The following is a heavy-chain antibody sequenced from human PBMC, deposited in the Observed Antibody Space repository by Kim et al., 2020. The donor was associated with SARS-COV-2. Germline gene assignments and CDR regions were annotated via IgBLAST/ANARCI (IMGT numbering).Heavy chain of an antibody. Sequence: GGSLRLSCAASGFTFSSYGMHWVRQAPGKGLEWVAVIWYDGSNKYYADSVKGRFTISRDNSKNTLYLQMNSLRAEDTAVYYCARGKGGQWLVRQYGMDVWGQGTTVTVSS. CDR3: ARGKGGQWLVRQYGMDV. J-gene: IGHJ6*02. CDR1: GFTFSSYG. D-gene: IGHD6-19*01. CDR2: IWYDGSNK. V-gene: IGHV3-33*01.